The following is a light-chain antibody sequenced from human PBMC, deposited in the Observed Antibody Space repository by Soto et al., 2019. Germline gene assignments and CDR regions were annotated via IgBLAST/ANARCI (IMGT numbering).Light chain of an antibody. CDR2: AAS. J-gene: IGKJ1*01. Sequence: EIVLTQSPGTLSLSPGDRATLSCRASQSVGSNYLAWYQQKPGQAPRLLIYAASSRAPGIPARFSGSGSGTDFTLTISRLEPEDFAVYYCQQYGGSPWTFAKGPRWKSN. V-gene: IGKV3-20*01. CDR1: QSVGSNY. CDR3: QQYGGSPWT.